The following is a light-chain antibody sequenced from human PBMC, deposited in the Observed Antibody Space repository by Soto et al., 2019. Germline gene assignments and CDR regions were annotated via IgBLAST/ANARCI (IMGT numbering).Light chain of an antibody. CDR1: SSDVVSYNL. CDR2: EAS. Sequence: QSALTQPASVSGSPGQSITISCTGPSSDVVSYNLVSWYQQHPGKAPKLMIYEASKRPSGISNRFSGSKSGNAASLTISGLQAEDEADYYCNSYVGSNNYVFGTGTKVTVL. V-gene: IGLV2-23*01. J-gene: IGLJ1*01. CDR3: NSYVGSNNYV.